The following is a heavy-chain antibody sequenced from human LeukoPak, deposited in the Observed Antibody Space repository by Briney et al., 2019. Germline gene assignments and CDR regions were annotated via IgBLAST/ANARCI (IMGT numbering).Heavy chain of an antibody. CDR1: GGSFSGYY. CDR3: ARTPVWGSYRFDY. V-gene: IGHV4-34*01. CDR2: INHSGST. J-gene: IGHJ4*02. Sequence: PSETLSLTCAVYGGSFSGYYWSWIRQPPGKGLEWIGEINHSGSTNYNPSLKSRVTMSVDTSKNQFSLKLSSVTAADSAVYYCARTPVWGSYRFDYWGQGTLVTVSS. D-gene: IGHD3-16*02.